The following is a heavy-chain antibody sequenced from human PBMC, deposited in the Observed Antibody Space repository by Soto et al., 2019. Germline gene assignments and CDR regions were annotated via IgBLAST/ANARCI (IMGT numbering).Heavy chain of an antibody. D-gene: IGHD3-10*01. V-gene: IGHV3-23*01. CDR3: AKDLGKLWIISFDY. Sequence: ETLSLTCAASGFTFSSYAMSWVRQAPGKGLEWVSAISGSGGSTYYADSVKGRFTISRDNSKNTLYLQMNSLRAEDTAVYYCAKDLGKLWIISFDYWGQGTLVTVSS. J-gene: IGHJ4*02. CDR2: ISGSGGST. CDR1: GFTFSSYA.